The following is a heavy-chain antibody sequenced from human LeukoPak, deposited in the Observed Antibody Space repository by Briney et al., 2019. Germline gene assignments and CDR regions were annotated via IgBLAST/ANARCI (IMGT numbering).Heavy chain of an antibody. D-gene: IGHD1-26*01. Sequence: GGSLRLSCAASGFTFSSFAMHWVRQAPGKGLKYVSAISSNGGSAYYANSVKGRFTISRDNSKNTLYLQMGSLRAEDMAAYYCARDLSGSYFRGAFDIWGQGTMVTVSS. CDR1: GFTFSSFA. CDR2: ISSNGGSA. J-gene: IGHJ3*02. CDR3: ARDLSGSYFRGAFDI. V-gene: IGHV3-64*01.